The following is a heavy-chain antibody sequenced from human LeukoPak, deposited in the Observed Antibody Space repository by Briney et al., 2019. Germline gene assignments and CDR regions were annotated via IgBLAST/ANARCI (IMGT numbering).Heavy chain of an antibody. V-gene: IGHV3-21*01. CDR2: ISSSSSYI. CDR3: ARERGITMIVVAPEAFDI. J-gene: IGHJ3*02. CDR1: GFTFSSYS. Sequence: PGGSLRLSCAASGFTFSSYSMNWVRQAPGKGLEWVSSISSSSSYIHYADSVKGRFTISRDNAKNSLYLQMNSLRAEDTAVYYCARERGITMIVVAPEAFDIWGQGTMVTVSS. D-gene: IGHD3-22*01.